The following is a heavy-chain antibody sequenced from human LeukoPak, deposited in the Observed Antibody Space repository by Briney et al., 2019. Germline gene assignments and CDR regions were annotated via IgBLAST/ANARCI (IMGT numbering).Heavy chain of an antibody. D-gene: IGHD3-22*01. CDR1: GGSISSSSYY. Sequence: SETLSLTCIVSGGSISSSSYYWGCIRQPAGKSLEWIGSIYYSGSTYYNPSLKSRVTISVDTSKNQFSLKLNSVTAADTAVYYCARDKRATMIVGVRGYNWFDPWGQGTLVTVSS. J-gene: IGHJ5*02. CDR3: ARDKRATMIVGVRGYNWFDP. V-gene: IGHV4-39*07. CDR2: IYYSGST.